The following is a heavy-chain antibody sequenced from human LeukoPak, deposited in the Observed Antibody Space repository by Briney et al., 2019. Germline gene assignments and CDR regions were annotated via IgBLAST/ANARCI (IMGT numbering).Heavy chain of an antibody. CDR2: IYTSGST. D-gene: IGHD3-16*01. Sequence: MSSETLSLTCTVSGGSISGDYWSWIRQPAGTGLEWIGRIYTSGSTIYNPSLKSRVTMSVDTSKNQFSLRLNSVTAADTAVYFCAKGDKMLTWRRTYNRFDPWGQGTLVTVSS. V-gene: IGHV4-4*07. CDR1: GGSISGDY. J-gene: IGHJ5*02. CDR3: AKGDKMLTWRRTYNRFDP.